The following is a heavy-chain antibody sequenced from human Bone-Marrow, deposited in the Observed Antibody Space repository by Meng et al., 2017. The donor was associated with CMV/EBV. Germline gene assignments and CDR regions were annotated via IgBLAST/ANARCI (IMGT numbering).Heavy chain of an antibody. D-gene: IGHD3-3*01. Sequence: GSLRLSCTVSGSSISSYYWSWIRQPPGKGLEWIGYIYYSGSTNYNPSLKSRVTISVDTSKNQFSLKLSSVTAADTAVYYCARNLDYDFWSGHLDFGMDVWGQGTMVTVSS. CDR3: ARNLDYDFWSGHLDFGMDV. V-gene: IGHV4-59*01. CDR1: GSSISSYY. CDR2: IYYSGST. J-gene: IGHJ6*02.